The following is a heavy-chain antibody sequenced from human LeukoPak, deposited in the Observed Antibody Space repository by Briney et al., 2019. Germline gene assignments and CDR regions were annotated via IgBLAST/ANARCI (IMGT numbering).Heavy chain of an antibody. CDR2: ISAYNGNT. V-gene: IGHV1-18*01. CDR1: GYTFTSYG. J-gene: IGHJ4*02. Sequence: GASVKVSCKASGYTFTSYGISWVRQAPGQGLEWMGWISAYNGNTNYAQKFQGRVTMTRDTSISTAYMELSRLRSDDTAVYYCARGSGYHFNHFDYWGQGTLVTVSS. CDR3: ARGSGYHFNHFDY. D-gene: IGHD3-22*01.